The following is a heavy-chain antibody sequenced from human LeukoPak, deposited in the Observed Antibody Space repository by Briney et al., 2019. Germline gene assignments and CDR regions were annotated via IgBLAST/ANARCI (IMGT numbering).Heavy chain of an antibody. CDR2: IYYSGST. CDR3: ARYGDYGYY. D-gene: IGHD4-17*01. J-gene: IGHJ4*02. Sequence: SSETLSLTCTVSGGSISSSSYYWGWIRQPPGKGLEWIGSIYYSGSTYYNPSLKSRVTISVDTSKNQFSLKLSSVTAADTAVYYCARYGDYGYYWGQGTLVTVSS. CDR1: GGSISSSSYY. V-gene: IGHV4-39*07.